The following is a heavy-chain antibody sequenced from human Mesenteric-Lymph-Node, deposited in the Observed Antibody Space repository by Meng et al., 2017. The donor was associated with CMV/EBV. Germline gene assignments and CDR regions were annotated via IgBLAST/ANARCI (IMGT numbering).Heavy chain of an antibody. D-gene: IGHD1-26*01. CDR2: ISSSSSYI. CDR1: GFTFSSYS. V-gene: IGHV3-21*01. CDR3: AREEHGTFALSAYYYGMDV. J-gene: IGHJ6*02. Sequence: GGSLRLSCAASGFTFSSYSMNWVRQAPGKGLEWVSSISSSSSYIYYADSVKGRFTISRDNAKNSLYLQMNSLRAEDTAVYYCAREEHGTFALSAYYYGMDVWGQGTTVTVSS.